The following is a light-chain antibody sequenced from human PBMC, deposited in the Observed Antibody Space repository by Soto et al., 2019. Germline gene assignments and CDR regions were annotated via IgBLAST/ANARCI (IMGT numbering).Light chain of an antibody. V-gene: IGKV3-20*01. J-gene: IGKJ1*01. CDR2: GAH. CDR3: QQYGSSVT. Sequence: EIVLTQSPGTLSLSPGERATLSFRASQSIMSHYLAWYQQKPGQAPRLLISGAHNRAPGIPDRFSGSESGTDFTLRISRLEPEDFAVYYCQQYGSSVTFGQGTKVDI. CDR1: QSIMSHY.